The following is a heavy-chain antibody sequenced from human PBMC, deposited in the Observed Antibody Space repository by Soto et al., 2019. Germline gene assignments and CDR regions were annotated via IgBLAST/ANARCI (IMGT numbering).Heavy chain of an antibody. J-gene: IGHJ5*02. Sequence: XSVKVSCKASGYTFTNYYMHWVRQAPGQGLEWMGIINPSGGSTSYAQKFQGRVTMTRDTSTSTVYMGLSSLRSEDTAVYYCATSEYYYGSGPITMGFDPWGQGTLVTVSS. CDR1: GYTFTNYY. V-gene: IGHV1-46*01. CDR3: ATSEYYYGSGPITMGFDP. CDR2: INPSGGST. D-gene: IGHD3-10*01.